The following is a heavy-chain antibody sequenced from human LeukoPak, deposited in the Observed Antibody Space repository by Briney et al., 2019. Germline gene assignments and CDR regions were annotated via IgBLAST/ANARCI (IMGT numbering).Heavy chain of an antibody. CDR3: ARLGDCSGGSCSSPY. D-gene: IGHD2-15*01. J-gene: IGHJ4*02. V-gene: IGHV4-34*01. Sequence: SETLSLTCAVYGGSSSGYYWSWIRQPPGKGLEWIGEINHSGSTNYNPSLQCRVPISVDTSKNQFSLKLSSVTAADTAVYDCARLGDCSGGSCSSPYWGQGTLVTVSS. CDR2: INHSGST. CDR1: GGSSSGYY.